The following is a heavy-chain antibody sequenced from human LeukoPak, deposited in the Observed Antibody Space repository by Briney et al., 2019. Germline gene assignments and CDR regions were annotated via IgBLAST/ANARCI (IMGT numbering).Heavy chain of an antibody. CDR2: ISAYNGNT. CDR3: ARGSRVTMIVVVISYVVRGSSDAFDI. J-gene: IGHJ3*02. D-gene: IGHD3-22*01. V-gene: IGHV1-18*01. CDR1: GYTFTGYG. Sequence: GASVKVSCKASGYTFTGYGISWVRQAPGQGLEWMGWISAYNGNTNYAQKLQGRVTMTRDTSISTAYMELSRLRSDDTAVYYCARGSRVTMIVVVISYVVRGSSDAFDIWGQGTMVTVSS.